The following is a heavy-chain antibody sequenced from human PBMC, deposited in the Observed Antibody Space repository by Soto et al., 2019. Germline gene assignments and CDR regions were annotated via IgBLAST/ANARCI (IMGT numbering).Heavy chain of an antibody. D-gene: IGHD3-10*01. V-gene: IGHV4-30-4*01. CDR3: ASVGTMVRSDWFDP. CDR2: IYYSGST. CDR1: GGSITSGDYY. Sequence: QVQLQESGPGLVKPSQTLSLTCTVSGGSITSGDYYWSWIRQPPGKGLEWIGYIYYSGSTHYNPSRQTRLTVSVDTSTIQCSRRLSSVTAAGTGVYYCASVGTMVRSDWFDPWGQGTLVTVSS. J-gene: IGHJ5*02.